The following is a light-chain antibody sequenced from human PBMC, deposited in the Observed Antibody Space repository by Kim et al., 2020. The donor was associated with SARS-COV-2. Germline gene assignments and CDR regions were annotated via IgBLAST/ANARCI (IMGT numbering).Light chain of an antibody. J-gene: IGLJ1*01. CDR3: NSRDSSGNPI. CDR2: GKN. Sequence: VALGQTVRITCQGDSLRSYYASWYQQKPGQAPVLVIYGKNNRPSGIPDRFSGSSSGNTASLTITGAQAEDEADYYCNSRDSSGNPIFGTGTKLTVL. CDR1: SLRSYY. V-gene: IGLV3-19*01.